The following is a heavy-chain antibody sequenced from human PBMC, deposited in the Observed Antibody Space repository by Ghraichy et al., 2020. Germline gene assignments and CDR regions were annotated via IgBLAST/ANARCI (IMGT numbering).Heavy chain of an antibody. V-gene: IGHV1-3*01. CDR3: ARVGVTGTTSYYYGMDV. J-gene: IGHJ6*02. CDR1: GYTFTSYA. CDR2: INAGNGNT. D-gene: IGHD1-7*01. Sequence: ASVKVSCKASGYTFTSYAMHWVRQAPGQRLEWMGWINAGNGNTKYSQKFQGRVTITRDTSASTAYMELSSLRSEDTAVYYCARVGVTGTTSYYYGMDVWGQGTTVTASS.